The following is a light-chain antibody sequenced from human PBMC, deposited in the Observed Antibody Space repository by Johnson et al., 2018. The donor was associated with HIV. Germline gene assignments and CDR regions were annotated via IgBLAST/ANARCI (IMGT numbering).Light chain of an antibody. CDR2: DND. J-gene: IGLJ1*01. CDR3: ETWDSSLSGYYV. V-gene: IGLV1-51*01. Sequence: QSVLTQPPSVSAAPVQKVTISCSGSSSNIGINYVSWFQQLPGTAPKLLIYDNDKRPSGIPDRFSGSKSGTSATLGITGLQPGDEADYYCETWDSSLSGYYVFGTGSKVTVL. CDR1: SSNIGINY.